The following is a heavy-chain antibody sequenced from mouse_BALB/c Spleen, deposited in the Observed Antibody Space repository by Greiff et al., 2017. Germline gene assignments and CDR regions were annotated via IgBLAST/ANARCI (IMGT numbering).Heavy chain of an antibody. J-gene: IGHJ3*01. CDR3: ARITTVEGFAY. D-gene: IGHD1-1*01. V-gene: IGHV14-3*02. CDR1: GFNIKDTY. Sequence: EVQRVESGAELVKPGASVKLSCTASGFNIKDTYMHWVKQRPEQGLEWIGRIDPANGNTKYDPKFQGKATITADTSSNTAYLQLSSLTSEDTAVYYCARITTVEGFAYWGQGTLVTVSA. CDR2: IDPANGNT.